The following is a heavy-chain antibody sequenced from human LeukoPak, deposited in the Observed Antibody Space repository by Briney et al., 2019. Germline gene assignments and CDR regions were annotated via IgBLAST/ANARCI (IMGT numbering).Heavy chain of an antibody. Sequence: SGTLSLTCTVSGGSISSYYWSWIRQPPGKGLEWIGYIYYSGSTNYNPSLKSRVTISVDTSKNQFSLKLTSVTAADTAVYFCARVVGPTRIDFWGQGTLVIVPS. CDR1: GGSISSYY. J-gene: IGHJ4*02. D-gene: IGHD1-26*01. CDR2: IYYSGST. CDR3: ARVVGPTRIDF. V-gene: IGHV4-59*01.